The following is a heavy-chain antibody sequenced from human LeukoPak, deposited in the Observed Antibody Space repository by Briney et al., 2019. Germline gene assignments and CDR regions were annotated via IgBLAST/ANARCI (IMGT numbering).Heavy chain of an antibody. D-gene: IGHD4-17*01. CDR2: ISGSDGST. Sequence: GSLRLSCAASGFTFSTYAMSWVRQAPGKGLEWVSAISGSDGSTYYADSVKGRFTISRDNSKNTLYLQMNSLRAEDTAVYYCAKMYGSWFDPWGQGTLVTVSS. CDR1: GFTFSTYA. V-gene: IGHV3-23*01. CDR3: AKMYGSWFDP. J-gene: IGHJ5*02.